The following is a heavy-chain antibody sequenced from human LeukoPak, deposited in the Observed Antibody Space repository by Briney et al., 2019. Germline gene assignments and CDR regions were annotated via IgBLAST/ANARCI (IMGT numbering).Heavy chain of an antibody. CDR2: INWNGGST. V-gene: IGHV3-20*04. D-gene: IGHD6-19*01. J-gene: IGHJ5*02. Sequence: GGSLRLSCAASGFTFDDCGMSWVRQAPGKGLEWVSGINWNGGSTGYADSVKGRFTISRDNAKNSLYLQMNSLRAEDTALYYCARMSGSGWHNWFDPWGQGTLVTVSS. CDR1: GFTFDDCG. CDR3: ARMSGSGWHNWFDP.